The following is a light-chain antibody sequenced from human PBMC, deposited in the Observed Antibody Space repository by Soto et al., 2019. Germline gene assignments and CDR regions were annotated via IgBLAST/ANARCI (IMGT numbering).Light chain of an antibody. CDR1: QSVSRSY. V-gene: IGKV3-20*01. J-gene: IGKJ5*01. CDR3: QQYGSSIT. CDR2: GAS. Sequence: EIVLTQSPGTLSLSPGERATLSCRASQSVSRSYLAWYQQKPGHAPRLLIHGASSRATGIPDRLSGSGSGTDFTLTISRLEPEDFAVYYCQQYGSSITFGQGTRLEIK.